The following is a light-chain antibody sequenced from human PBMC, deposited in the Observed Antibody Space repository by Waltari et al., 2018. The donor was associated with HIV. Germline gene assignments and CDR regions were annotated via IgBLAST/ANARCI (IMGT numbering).Light chain of an antibody. CDR1: QSVSSY. CDR3: QQRSNWPVT. J-gene: IGKJ1*01. CDR2: DAS. V-gene: IGKV3-11*01. Sequence: EIVLTQSPATLSFSPGERAPPSCRASQSVSSYLAWYQQKPGQAPRLLIYDASNRATGIPGRFSGSGSGTNFTLTISSLEPEDFAVYYCQQRSNWPVTFGQGTKVEIK.